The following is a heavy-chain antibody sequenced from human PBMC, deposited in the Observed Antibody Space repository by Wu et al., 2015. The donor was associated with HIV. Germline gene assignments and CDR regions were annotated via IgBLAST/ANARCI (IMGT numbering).Heavy chain of an antibody. CDR3: TRGYGYTSSWYDYFDY. Sequence: QVQLVQSGAEVKKPGASVKVSCKASGYTLTGYYMHWVRQAPGQGLEWMGWINPNSGGANYAQKFQGRVTMTRDTSISTAYMELSRLKSDDTAVYYCTRGYGYTSSWYDYFDYWGQGTRVTVSS. CDR1: GYTLTGYY. CDR2: INPNSGGA. D-gene: IGHD6-13*01. J-gene: IGHJ4*02. V-gene: IGHV1-2*02.